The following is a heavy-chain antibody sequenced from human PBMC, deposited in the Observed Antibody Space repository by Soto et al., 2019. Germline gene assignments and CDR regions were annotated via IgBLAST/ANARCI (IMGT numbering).Heavy chain of an antibody. Sequence: EVQLVESGGGLAQPGGSLRLSCGASGFIFSKYSMNWVRQAQGKGLEWLSYISSNSVTIYYADSVRGRFTIFRDNAKNSLYLQMNSLRDEDTAVYYCAREDILGTRSFDYWGQGALVTVSS. CDR1: GFIFSKYS. CDR3: AREDILGTRSFDY. V-gene: IGHV3-48*02. J-gene: IGHJ4*02. CDR2: ISSNSVTI. D-gene: IGHD1-26*01.